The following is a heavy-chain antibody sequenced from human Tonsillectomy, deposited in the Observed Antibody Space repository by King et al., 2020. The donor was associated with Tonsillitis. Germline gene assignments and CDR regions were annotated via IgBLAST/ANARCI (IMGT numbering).Heavy chain of an antibody. CDR1: GYNFTTYW. CDR2: IYAGDSDT. Sequence: VQLVESGAEVKKPGESLKISCKGSGYNFTTYWIGWVRQMPGKGLEWMGIIYAGDSDTRYSPSFQGQVTISADKSISTAYLQWSSLKASDTAMYYCARRRRSGWKDALDRGGQGTMVTVPS. CDR3: ARRRRSGWKDALDR. J-gene: IGHJ3*01. D-gene: IGHD6-19*01. V-gene: IGHV5-51*01.